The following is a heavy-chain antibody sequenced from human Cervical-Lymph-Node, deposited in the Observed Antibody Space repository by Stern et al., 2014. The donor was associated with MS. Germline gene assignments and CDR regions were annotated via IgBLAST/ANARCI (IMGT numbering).Heavy chain of an antibody. V-gene: IGHV1-18*01. CDR2: ISAYNGNT. Sequence: QVQLVQSGAELKKPGASVKASCNASGYTFTSYGISWVRQAPGQGLEWNGWISAYNGNTTSAQKLKGRVTMITPPSKRQRYMELRSLRSDDTAVYYGAREEDYMLENCGMDVWGQGTTVTVSS. CDR1: GYTFTSYG. D-gene: IGHD3-16*01. J-gene: IGHJ6*02. CDR3: AREEDYMLENCGMDV.